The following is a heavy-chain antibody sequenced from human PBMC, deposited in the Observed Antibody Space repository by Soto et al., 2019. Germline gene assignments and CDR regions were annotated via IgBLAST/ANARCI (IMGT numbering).Heavy chain of an antibody. Sequence: PVGSLRLSCAASRFTFSNYWMHWVRQAPGKGLVWVSRINSDGSSTNYADSVKGRFTISRDSAKNTLYLQMNSLRAEDTAVYYCARHRDAHMDVWGQGTTVTVSS. J-gene: IGHJ6*02. CDR2: INSDGSST. CDR1: RFTFSNYW. V-gene: IGHV3-74*01. CDR3: ARHRDAHMDV.